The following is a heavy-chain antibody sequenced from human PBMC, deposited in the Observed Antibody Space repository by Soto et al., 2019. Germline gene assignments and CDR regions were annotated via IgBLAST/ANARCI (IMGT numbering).Heavy chain of an antibody. CDR2: ISYDGGNT. V-gene: IGHV3-30-3*01. CDR1: GFTFSSYA. Sequence: QVQLVESGGGVVQPGRSLRLSCAASGFTFSSYAMHWVRQAPGKGLEWVAVISYDGGNTYYADSVKGRSTISRDNFKNRLYLQMNSLRAEDTAVYYCARDLGAYSSSGRYYYGMDVWGQGTTVTVSS. D-gene: IGHD6-13*01. J-gene: IGHJ6*02. CDR3: ARDLGAYSSSGRYYYGMDV.